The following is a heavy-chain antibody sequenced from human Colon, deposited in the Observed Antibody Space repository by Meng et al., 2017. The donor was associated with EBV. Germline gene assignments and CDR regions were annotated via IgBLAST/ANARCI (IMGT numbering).Heavy chain of an antibody. V-gene: IGHV4-4*02. Sequence: QVQLHLSGPILAKPSGTLSLTSSVSDDSTIRRNWLSWVRQPPGKGLEWIGEILHAGVTNYNPSLKSRVSMSVDRSRIQASLNLNSVTAADTAIYYCARGEDYTWDVWGQGILVTVSS. D-gene: IGHD3-16*01. CDR2: ILHAGVT. CDR1: DDSTIRRNW. J-gene: IGHJ4*02. CDR3: ARGEDYTWDV.